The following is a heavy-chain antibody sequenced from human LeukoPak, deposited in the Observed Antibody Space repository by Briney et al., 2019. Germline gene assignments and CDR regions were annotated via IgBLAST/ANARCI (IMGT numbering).Heavy chain of an antibody. CDR3: ATTTITMVRGVPNNFDY. J-gene: IGHJ4*02. D-gene: IGHD3-10*01. V-gene: IGHV3-23*01. CDR2: ISGSGGST. CDR1: GFTFSSYA. Sequence: GGSLRLSCAASGFTFSSYAMSWVRQAPGKGLEWVSAISGSGGSTYYADSVKGRFTISRDNSKNTLYLQMNSLRAEDTAVYYCATTTITMVRGVPNNFDYWGQGTLVTVSS.